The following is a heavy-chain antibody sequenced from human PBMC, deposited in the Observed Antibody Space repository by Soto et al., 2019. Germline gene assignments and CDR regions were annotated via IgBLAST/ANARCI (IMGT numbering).Heavy chain of an antibody. CDR1: GFTFSDYY. J-gene: IGHJ5*02. Sequence: GGSLRLSCAASGFTFSDYYMSWIRQAPGKGLEWVSYISSSGSTIYYADSVKGRFTISRDNSKNTLYLQMNSLRAEDTAVYYCAKFTGSSWYAPFGAWGQGTLVTVSS. V-gene: IGHV3-11*04. CDR3: AKFTGSSWYAPFGA. CDR2: ISSSGSTI. D-gene: IGHD6-13*01.